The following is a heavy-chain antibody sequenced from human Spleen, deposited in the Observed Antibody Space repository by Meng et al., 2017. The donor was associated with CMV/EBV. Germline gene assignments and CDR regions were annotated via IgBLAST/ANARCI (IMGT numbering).Heavy chain of an antibody. J-gene: IGHJ6*02. V-gene: IGHV4-59*01. CDR1: DGSITSYY. D-gene: IGHD3-16*01. Sequence: SETLSLTCTVSDGSITSYYWSWIRQPPGKGLEWIGYIYYSGSTNYNPSLKSRVTISVDTSKNQFSLKLSSVTAADTAVYYCARVPLGDDYYYGMDVWGQGTTVTVSS. CDR3: ARVPLGDDYYYGMDV. CDR2: IYYSGST.